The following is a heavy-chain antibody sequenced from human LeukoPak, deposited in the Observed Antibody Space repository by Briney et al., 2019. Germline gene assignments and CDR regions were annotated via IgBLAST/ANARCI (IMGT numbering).Heavy chain of an antibody. V-gene: IGHV4-61*05. Sequence: SETLSLTCTVSGGSIRSSTYYWGWIRQPPGKGLEWIGYIYYSGSTNYNPSLKSRVTISVDTSENQFSLKLRSVTAADTAVYYCARGSIAARNDAFDIWGQGTMVTVSS. D-gene: IGHD6-6*01. CDR3: ARGSIAARNDAFDI. CDR2: IYYSGST. CDR1: GGSIRSSTYY. J-gene: IGHJ3*02.